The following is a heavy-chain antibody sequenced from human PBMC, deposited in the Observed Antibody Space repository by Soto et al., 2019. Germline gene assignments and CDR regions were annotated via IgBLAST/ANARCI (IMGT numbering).Heavy chain of an antibody. CDR1: GGTFSSYA. CDR2: INPNSGGT. Sequence: ASVKVSCKASGGTFSSYAISWVRQAPGQGLEWMGWINPNSGGTNYAQKFQGWVTMTRDTSISTAYMELSRLRSDDTAVYYCAVSTTGTGRFYYYYGMDVWGQGTTVTVSS. V-gene: IGHV1-2*04. D-gene: IGHD1-1*01. CDR3: AVSTTGTGRFYYYYGMDV. J-gene: IGHJ6*02.